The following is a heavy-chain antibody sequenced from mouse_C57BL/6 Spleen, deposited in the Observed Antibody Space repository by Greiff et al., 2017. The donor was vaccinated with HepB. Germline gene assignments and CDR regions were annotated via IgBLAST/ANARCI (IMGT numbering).Heavy chain of an antibody. CDR3: TTRESRYDYDDAMDY. CDR1: GFNIKDDY. V-gene: IGHV14-4*01. J-gene: IGHJ4*01. Sequence: DVQLQESGAELVRPGASVKLSCTASGFNIKDDYMHWVKQRPEQGLEWIGWIDPENGDTEYASKFQGKATITADTSSNTAYLQLSSLTSEDTAVYYCTTRESRYDYDDAMDYWGQGTSVTVSS. D-gene: IGHD2-4*01. CDR2: IDPENGDT.